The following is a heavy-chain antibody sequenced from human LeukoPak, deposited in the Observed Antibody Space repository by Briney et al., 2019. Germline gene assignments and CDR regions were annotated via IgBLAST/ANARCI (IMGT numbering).Heavy chain of an antibody. CDR2: IYSGGST. V-gene: IGHV3-53*05. J-gene: IGHJ4*02. CDR3: AKEVVPEWSDMWFGELFDY. D-gene: IGHD3-10*01. Sequence: PGGSLRLSSAASGFTVSSNYMCWVRQAPGKGLEWVSVIYSGGSTYYADSVKGRLTISRDNSKNTLYLQMNSLRPDDTAVYYCAKEVVPEWSDMWFGELFDYWGQGILVTVSS. CDR1: GFTVSSNY.